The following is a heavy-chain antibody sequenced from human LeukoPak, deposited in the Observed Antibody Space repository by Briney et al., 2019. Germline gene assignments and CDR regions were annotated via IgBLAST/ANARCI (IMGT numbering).Heavy chain of an antibody. J-gene: IGHJ3*02. Sequence: PGGSLRLSCAASGFTFSTYSMNWVRQAPGKGLEWVSSIATSSDYIYYVGSLKGRFTISRDNAKNSLYLHMNSLRPDDTAVYYCARGRSITILRGVAISDGFDIWGQGTKVTVS. CDR2: IATSSDYI. CDR3: ARGRSITILRGVAISDGFDI. V-gene: IGHV3-21*06. CDR1: GFTFSTYS. D-gene: IGHD3-10*01.